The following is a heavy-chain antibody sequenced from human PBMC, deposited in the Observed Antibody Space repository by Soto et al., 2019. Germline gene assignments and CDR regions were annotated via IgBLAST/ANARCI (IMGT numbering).Heavy chain of an antibody. Sequence: SETLSLTCTVSGGSISSGGYYWSWIRQHPGKGLEWIGYIYYSGSTYYNPSLKSRVTISVDTSKNQFSLKLSSVTAADTAVYYCARRLDYGDSYFDYWGQGTLVTVSS. D-gene: IGHD4-17*01. V-gene: IGHV4-31*03. J-gene: IGHJ4*02. CDR2: IYYSGST. CDR1: GGSISSGGYY. CDR3: ARRLDYGDSYFDY.